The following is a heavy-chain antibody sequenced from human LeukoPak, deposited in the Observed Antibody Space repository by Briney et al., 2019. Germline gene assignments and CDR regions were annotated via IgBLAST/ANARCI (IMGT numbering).Heavy chain of an antibody. CDR3: AKTLEPQQLIPPTFDY. D-gene: IGHD6-13*01. Sequence: PSGSLRLSCAASGFTFSSYGMHWVRQAPGKGLEWVAVISYDGSNKYYADSVKGRFTISRDNSKNTLYLQMNSLRAEDTAVYYCAKTLEPQQLIPPTFDYWGQGTLVTVSS. V-gene: IGHV3-30*18. CDR2: ISYDGSNK. CDR1: GFTFSSYG. J-gene: IGHJ4*02.